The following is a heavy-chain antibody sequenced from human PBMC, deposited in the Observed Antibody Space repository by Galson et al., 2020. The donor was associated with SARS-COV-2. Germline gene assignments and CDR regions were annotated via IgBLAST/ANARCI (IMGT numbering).Heavy chain of an antibody. CDR3: ARGNCSSTSCYGGILYCYGMDV. Sequence: SETLSLTYTVSGGSINSDSYYWGWIRQPPGKGLEWIGSIFYSGNMYSNPSIRSRVFMSLDTSNNQVSLELTSVTAADTAVYYCARGNCSSTSCYGGILYCYGMDVWGHGAAITVSS. V-gene: IGHV4-39*07. J-gene: IGHJ6*02. CDR1: GGSINSDSYY. D-gene: IGHD2-2*01. CDR2: IFYSGNM.